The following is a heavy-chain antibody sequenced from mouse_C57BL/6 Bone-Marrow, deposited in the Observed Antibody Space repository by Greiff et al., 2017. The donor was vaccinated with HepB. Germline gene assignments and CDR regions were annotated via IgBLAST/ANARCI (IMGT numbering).Heavy chain of an antibody. Sequence: DVKLVESGGGLVQSGRSLRLSCATSGFTFSDFYMEWVRQAPGKGLEWIAESRNKANDYKTEYSASVKDRFIVSRDTSQSILYFQMNALRAEDTAIYYCARDDPYRNPLDWYIDVWGKGTTVTVSS. J-gene: IGHJ1*03. CDR2: SRNKANDYKT. V-gene: IGHV7-1*01. CDR1: GFTFSDFY. D-gene: IGHD2-1*01. CDR3: ARDDPYRNPLDWYIDV.